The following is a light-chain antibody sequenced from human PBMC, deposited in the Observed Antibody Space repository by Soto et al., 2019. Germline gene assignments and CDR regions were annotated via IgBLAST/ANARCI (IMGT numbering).Light chain of an antibody. CDR3: HQLNPFPRT. CDR2: AVS. Sequence: DIQLTQSPSVLSASVGDRVIITCRASQAINSYLAWYQQRPGKAPKLLIYAVSTLQSGVPSRFSGSGSETEFTLTISSLQPEDAATYYCHQLNPFPRTFGQGNKVEIK. CDR1: QAINSY. J-gene: IGKJ1*01. V-gene: IGKV1-9*01.